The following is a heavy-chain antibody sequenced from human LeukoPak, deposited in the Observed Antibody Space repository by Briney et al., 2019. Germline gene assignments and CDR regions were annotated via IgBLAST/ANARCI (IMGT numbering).Heavy chain of an antibody. CDR2: IYSGGST. CDR3: ARRGYYYDSSGFSGYGMDV. D-gene: IGHD3-22*01. V-gene: IGHV3-66*01. CDR1: GFTFSSYA. J-gene: IGHJ6*02. Sequence: GGSLRLSCAASGFTFSSYAMSWVRQAPGKGLEWVSVIYSGGSTYYADSVKGRFTISRDNSKNTLYLQMNSLRVEDTAVYYCARRGYYYDSSGFSGYGMDVWGQGTTVTVSS.